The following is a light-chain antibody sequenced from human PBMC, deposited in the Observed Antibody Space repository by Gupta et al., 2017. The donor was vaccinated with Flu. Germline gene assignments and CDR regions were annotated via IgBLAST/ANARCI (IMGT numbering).Light chain of an antibody. J-gene: IGKJ3*01. V-gene: IGKV3-20*01. CDR3: HQHSISNA. Sequence: EIVLPQSPGTLSLSPGESATLSCRASQSVRSTFLAWYQQKPGQAPRLLIYGASSRARGISGRCSGRGSGTDFTLISSRREPEDFGVYYWHQHSISNAFGHGTKVDIK. CDR2: GAS. CDR1: QSVRSTF.